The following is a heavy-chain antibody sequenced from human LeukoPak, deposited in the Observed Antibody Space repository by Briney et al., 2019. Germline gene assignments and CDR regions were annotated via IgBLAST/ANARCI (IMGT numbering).Heavy chain of an antibody. D-gene: IGHD1-14*01. V-gene: IGHV4-34*01. J-gene: IGHJ6*03. CDR1: GGSFSGYY. CDR2: INHSGST. CDR3: AASQPGYYYYMDV. Sequence: SETLSLTCAVYGGSFSGYYWSWIRQPPGKGLEWIGEINHSGSTNYNPSLKSRVTISVDTSKNQFSLKLSSVTAADTAVYYCAASQPGYYYYMDVWGKGTTVTISS.